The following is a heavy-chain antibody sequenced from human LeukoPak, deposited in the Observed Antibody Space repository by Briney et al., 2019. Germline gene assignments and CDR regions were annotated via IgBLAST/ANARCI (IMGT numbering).Heavy chain of an antibody. V-gene: IGHV4-59*08. CDR2: IYYSGST. Sequence: SETLSLTCTVSGGSISSYYWSWIRQPPGKGLEWIGYIYYSGSTNYNPSLKGRVTISVDTSKNQFSLKLSSVTAADTAVYYCARQGLGEGDYWGQGTLVTVSS. D-gene: IGHD1-26*01. CDR3: ARQGLGEGDY. CDR1: GGSISSYY. J-gene: IGHJ4*02.